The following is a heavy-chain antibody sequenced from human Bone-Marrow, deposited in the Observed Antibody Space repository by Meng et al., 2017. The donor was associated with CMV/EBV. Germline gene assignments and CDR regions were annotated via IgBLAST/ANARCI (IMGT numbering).Heavy chain of an antibody. Sequence: ASVKVSCKASGYTFTGYYIHWVRQAPGQGLEWMGWINPNSGGTNYAQKFQGRVTMTRDTSISTAYMELSRLRSDDTAVYYCARDYCYYDFCFNWFDPWGQGTLVTVSS. V-gene: IGHV1-2*02. CDR2: INPNSGGT. CDR1: GYTFTGYY. D-gene: IGHD3-3*01. J-gene: IGHJ5*02. CDR3: ARDYCYYDFCFNWFDP.